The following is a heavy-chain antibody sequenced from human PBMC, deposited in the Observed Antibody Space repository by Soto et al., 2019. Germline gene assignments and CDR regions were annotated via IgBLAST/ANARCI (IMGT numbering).Heavy chain of an antibody. CDR2: ISGTSNTI. V-gene: IGHV3-11*01. CDR3: ARDRLDDSMDV. D-gene: IGHD3-3*01. CDR1: GFTFSDYY. J-gene: IGHJ6*04. Sequence: QVQVVESGGGLVKPGGSLRLSCAASGFTFSDYYMSWVRQAPGKGLEWLSSISGTSNTIYYAASVRGRFTISRDNAKSSLYLQMNSLRAEDKAVYYCARDRLDDSMDVWGKGTTVTVSS.